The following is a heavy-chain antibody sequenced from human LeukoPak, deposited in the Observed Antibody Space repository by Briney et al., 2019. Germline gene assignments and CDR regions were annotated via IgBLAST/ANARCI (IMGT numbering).Heavy chain of an antibody. CDR2: ITHNSRGT. CDR1: LYTSTGDI. CDR3: ARHRSGFHI. Sequence: AAVQDSRLDSLYTSTGDIMHWVRPAPGQGFEWMGRITHNSRGTDYAQKFQSRVTMTRDTSISTAYIELSRLISDDTAVYCCARHRSGFHIWGQGTVVIVSS. J-gene: IGHJ3*02. V-gene: IGHV1-2*06. D-gene: IGHD6-25*01.